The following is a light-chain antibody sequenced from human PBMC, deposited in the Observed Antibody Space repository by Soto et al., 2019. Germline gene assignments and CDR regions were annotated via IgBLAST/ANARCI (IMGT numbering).Light chain of an antibody. V-gene: IGKV1-6*01. J-gene: IGKJ1*01. CDR2: AAF. Sequence: AIQMTQSPSSLSACVGDRVTITCRASQDIRNDLAWYQQKPGQAPHLLIFAAFNLQSGVPSRFSGGGSGTHFTLTISSLQPDDFATYYCLQYYNFSWTFGQGTKVDIK. CDR3: LQYYNFSWT. CDR1: QDIRND.